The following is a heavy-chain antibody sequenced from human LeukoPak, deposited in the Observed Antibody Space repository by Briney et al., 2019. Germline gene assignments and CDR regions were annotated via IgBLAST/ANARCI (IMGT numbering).Heavy chain of an antibody. V-gene: IGHV4-34*01. Sequence: SETLSLTCAVYGGSFSGYYWSWIRQPPGEGLGWIGEINHSGSTNYNPSLKSRVTISVDTSKNQFSLKLSSVTAADTAVYFCARGLGSSSPFDYWGQGALVTVSS. CDR3: ARGLGSSSPFDY. J-gene: IGHJ4*02. D-gene: IGHD6-6*01. CDR2: INHSGST. CDR1: GGSFSGYY.